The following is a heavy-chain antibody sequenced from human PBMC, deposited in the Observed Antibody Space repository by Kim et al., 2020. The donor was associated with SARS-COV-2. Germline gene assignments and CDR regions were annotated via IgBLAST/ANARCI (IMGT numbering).Heavy chain of an antibody. CDR3: AREGSRDDAFDI. Sequence: YYNPSLKSRVTISVDTSKNQFSLKLSSVTAADTAVYYCAREGSRDDAFDIWGQGTMVTVSS. J-gene: IGHJ3*02. V-gene: IGHV4-31*02.